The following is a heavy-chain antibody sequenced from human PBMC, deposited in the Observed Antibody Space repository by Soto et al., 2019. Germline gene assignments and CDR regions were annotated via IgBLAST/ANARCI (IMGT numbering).Heavy chain of an antibody. Sequence: EVQLVESGGGLVKPGGSLRLSCAASGFTFSNAWMNWVPQAPGKGLEWVGRIKSKTDGGTTDYAAPVKGRFTISRDDSKNTLYLQMNSLKTEDTAVYYCTTGVITIFGVVTGHDAFDIWGQGTMVTVSS. CDR3: TTGVITIFGVVTGHDAFDI. CDR2: IKSKTDGGTT. D-gene: IGHD3-3*01. V-gene: IGHV3-15*07. CDR1: GFTFSNAW. J-gene: IGHJ3*02.